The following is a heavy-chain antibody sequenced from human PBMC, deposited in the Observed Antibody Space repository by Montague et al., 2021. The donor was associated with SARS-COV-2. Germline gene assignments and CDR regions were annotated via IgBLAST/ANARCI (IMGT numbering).Heavy chain of an antibody. CDR3: ARTQIVDIYYYYGMDV. Sequence: PELVKPTQTLTLTCTFSGFSLSTSGMCVSWIRQPPGKALEWLALIDWDDDKYYSTSLKTRLTISKDTSKNQVVLTMTNMDPVDTATYYCARTQIVDIYYYYGMDVWGQGTTVTVSS. CDR2: IDWDDDK. J-gene: IGHJ6*02. V-gene: IGHV2-70*01. D-gene: IGHD5-12*01. CDR1: GFSLSTSGMC.